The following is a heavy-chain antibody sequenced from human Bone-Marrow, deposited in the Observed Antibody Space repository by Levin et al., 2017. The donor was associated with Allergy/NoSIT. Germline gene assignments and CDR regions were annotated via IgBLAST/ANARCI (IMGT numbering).Heavy chain of an antibody. Sequence: LSLTCAASGFTFSSSGMHWVRQAPGKGLEWVAVISYDGGHQFYADSVKGRFTISRDSSKNTLYLQMNSLRAEDTAVYYCAKFGSYADYGSYFDYWGQGTLVTVSS. J-gene: IGHJ4*02. V-gene: IGHV3-30*18. CDR1: GFTFSSSG. CDR2: ISYDGGHQ. D-gene: IGHD3-16*01. CDR3: AKFGSYADYGSYFDY.